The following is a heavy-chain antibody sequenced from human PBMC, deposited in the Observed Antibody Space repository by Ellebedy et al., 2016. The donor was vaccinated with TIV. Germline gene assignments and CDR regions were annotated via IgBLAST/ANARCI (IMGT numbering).Heavy chain of an antibody. D-gene: IGHD3-10*01. V-gene: IGHV3-23*01. Sequence: GGSLRLXXAASGFTFSTYAMSWVRQAPGKGLDWVSVISDRGGSTYYADSVKGRFTISRDNAKNSLFLQMNSLRAEDTAMYYCTRSAGDGSGSDWYYFDYWGQGTRVTVSS. CDR2: ISDRGGST. CDR3: TRSAGDGSGSDWYYFDY. CDR1: GFTFSTYA. J-gene: IGHJ4*02.